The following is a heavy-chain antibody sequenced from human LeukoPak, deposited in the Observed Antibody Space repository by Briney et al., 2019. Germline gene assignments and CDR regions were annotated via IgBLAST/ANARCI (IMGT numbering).Heavy chain of an antibody. J-gene: IGHJ6*03. V-gene: IGHV4-38-2*02. CDR3: ARAGEPNYDFWSGYYYYMDV. CDR2: IYHSGST. Sequence: PSGTLSLTCTVSGYSISSGYYWGWIRQPPGKGLEWIGSIYHSGSTYYNPSLKSRVTISVDTSKNQFPLKLSSVTAADTAVYYCARAGEPNYDFWSGYYYYMDVWGKGTTVTVSS. D-gene: IGHD3-3*01. CDR1: GYSISSGYY.